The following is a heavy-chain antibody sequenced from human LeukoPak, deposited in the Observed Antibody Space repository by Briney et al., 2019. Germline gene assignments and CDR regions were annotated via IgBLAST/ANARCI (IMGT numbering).Heavy chain of an antibody. CDR2: IYSGGST. V-gene: IGHV3-53*01. CDR3: ARSKADYYYYGMDV. CDR1: GFTVSSNY. Sequence: GGSLRLSCAASGFTVSSNYMSWVRQAPGKGLEWVSVIYSGGSTYYADSVKGRSTISRDNSKNTLYLQMNSLRAEDTAVYYCARSKADYYYYGMDVWGQGTTVTVSS. J-gene: IGHJ6*02.